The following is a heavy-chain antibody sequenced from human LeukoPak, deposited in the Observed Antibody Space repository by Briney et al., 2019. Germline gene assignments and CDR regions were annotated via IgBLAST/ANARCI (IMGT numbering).Heavy chain of an antibody. D-gene: IGHD6-19*01. J-gene: IGHJ4*02. Sequence: PGGSLRLSCAASGFTFSSYSMNWVRQAPGKGLEWVSSISSSSSYIYYADSVKGRFTISRDNAKNSLYLQMNSLRAEDTAVYYCAREDGDSSGWYDTCFDYWGQGTLVTVSS. CDR3: AREDGDSSGWYDTCFDY. CDR2: ISSSSSYI. CDR1: GFTFSSYS. V-gene: IGHV3-21*01.